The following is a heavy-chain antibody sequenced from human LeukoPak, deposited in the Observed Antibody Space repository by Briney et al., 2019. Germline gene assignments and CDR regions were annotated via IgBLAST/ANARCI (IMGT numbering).Heavy chain of an antibody. CDR3: ASGGYCGTTSCYPKWFDP. CDR2: IYNSGNT. V-gene: IGHV4-59*01. Sequence: SETLSLTCTVSGGSITSYYWSWIRQLPGKGLEWIGYIYNSGNTNYNPSLKSRVTISLDTSKNQFSLKLTSVTAADTAIYYCASGGYCGTTSCYPKWFDPWGQGTLVTVSS. CDR1: GGSITSYY. D-gene: IGHD2-2*01. J-gene: IGHJ5*02.